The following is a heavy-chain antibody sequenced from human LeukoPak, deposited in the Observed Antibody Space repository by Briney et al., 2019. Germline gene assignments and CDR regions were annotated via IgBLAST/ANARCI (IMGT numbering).Heavy chain of an antibody. J-gene: IGHJ6*02. CDR3: ASAGPRYYYDSSGYPDWYYGMDV. D-gene: IGHD3-22*01. Sequence: ASVKVSCKASGYTFTSYYMHWVRQAPGQGLEWMGIINPSGGSTSYAQKFQGRVTMTRDTSTSTVYMEVSSLRSEDTAVYYCASAGPRYYYDSSGYPDWYYGMDVWGQGTTVTVSS. CDR2: INPSGGST. V-gene: IGHV1-46*01. CDR1: GYTFTSYY.